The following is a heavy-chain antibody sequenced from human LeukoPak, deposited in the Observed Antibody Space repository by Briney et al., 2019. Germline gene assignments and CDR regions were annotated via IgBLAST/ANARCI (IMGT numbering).Heavy chain of an antibody. D-gene: IGHD1-26*01. CDR2: IKQDGSQE. Sequence: PGGSLRLSCAASRFTLSTYWMSWVRQAPGKGLEWVAHIKQDGSQEYYVDSVKGRFTISRDSAKNSLYLQMNSLRAEDTAVYYCARRTLVGATEHFDFWGQGALVAVSS. CDR1: RFTLSTYW. J-gene: IGHJ4*02. V-gene: IGHV3-7*01. CDR3: ARRTLVGATEHFDF.